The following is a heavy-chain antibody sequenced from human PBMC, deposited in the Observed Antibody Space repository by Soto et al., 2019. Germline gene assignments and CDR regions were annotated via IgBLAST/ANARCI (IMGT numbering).Heavy chain of an antibody. V-gene: IGHV4-30-4*01. CDR2: IYYSGTT. CDR3: ARALIKLWPHYYYGMDV. CDR1: GVSISSGDHD. D-gene: IGHD5-18*01. Sequence: TLSLTCPVSGVSISSGDHDWSWIRQPPGKGLEWIGYIYYSGTTYYNPSLKSRVTISVDTSENQFSLKVNSVTAADTAVYYCARALIKLWPHYYYGMDVWGQGTKVTVYS. J-gene: IGHJ6*02.